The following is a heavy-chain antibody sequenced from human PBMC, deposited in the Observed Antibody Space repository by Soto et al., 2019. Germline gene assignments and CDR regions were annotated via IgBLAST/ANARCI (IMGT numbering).Heavy chain of an antibody. D-gene: IGHD1-1*01. CDR3: ATFNFTRTGDNYYYCMDV. CDR2: ITTHNGDT. Sequence: QVQLVQSGAEVKRPGASVKVSCKASGDTLKTFDVSWVRQAPGQGPEWMAWITTHNGDTNFAQKFRGRVTLTADTSAAPACRELRRLRSDDAGVYFCATFNFTRTGDNYYYCMDVWGQGTTVTVS. CDR1: GDTLKTFD. V-gene: IGHV1-18*04. J-gene: IGHJ6*02.